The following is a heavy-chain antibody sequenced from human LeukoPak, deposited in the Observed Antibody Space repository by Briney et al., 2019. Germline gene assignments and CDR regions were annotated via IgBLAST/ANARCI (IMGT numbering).Heavy chain of an antibody. CDR3: ARDITGSFDY. CDR1: GGSISSSSYY. V-gene: IGHV4-39*02. J-gene: IGHJ4*02. CDR2: IYYSGST. Sequence: SSETLSLTCTVSGGSISSSSYYWGWIRQPPGKGLEWIGSIYYSGSTYYNASLKSQVSISIDTSKNQFSLKLTSVTAADTAVYYCARDITGSFDYWGQGNLVTVSS. D-gene: IGHD1-14*01.